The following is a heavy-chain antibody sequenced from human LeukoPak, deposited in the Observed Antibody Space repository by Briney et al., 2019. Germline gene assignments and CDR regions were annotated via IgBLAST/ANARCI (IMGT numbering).Heavy chain of an antibody. CDR2: INHSGST. CDR1: GGSFSGYY. J-gene: IGHJ6*03. Sequence: PSETLSLTCAVYGGSFSGYYWSWIRQPPGKGLEWIGEINHSGSTNYNPSLKSRVTISVDTSKNQFSLKLSSVTAADTAVYYCAREGRYCSGGSCYSYYYYYYMDVWGKGTTVTVSS. CDR3: AREGRYCSGGSCYSYYYYYYMDV. V-gene: IGHV4-34*01. D-gene: IGHD2-15*01.